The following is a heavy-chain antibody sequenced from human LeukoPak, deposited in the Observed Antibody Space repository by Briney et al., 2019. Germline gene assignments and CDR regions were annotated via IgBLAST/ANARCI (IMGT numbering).Heavy chain of an antibody. Sequence: GGSLRLSCAASGCTFSDHYMDWVRLAPGKGLEWVGRIRNKANSHTTEYAASVKDRFTISRDDSKNSLYLQMNSLKTEDTVVYYCVIVSSFDYWGQGTLVTVSS. CDR1: GCTFSDHY. V-gene: IGHV3-72*01. J-gene: IGHJ4*02. CDR3: VIVSSFDY. CDR2: IRNKANSHTT.